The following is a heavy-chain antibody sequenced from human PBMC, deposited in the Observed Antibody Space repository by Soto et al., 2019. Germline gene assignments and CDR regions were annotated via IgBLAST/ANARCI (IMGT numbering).Heavy chain of an antibody. D-gene: IGHD4-17*01. V-gene: IGHV3-15*07. CDR2: IKSKTDGGTT. J-gene: IGHJ6*02. CDR3: TTDLDYGDYYYYYYGMDV. CDR1: GFTFSNAW. Sequence: THGGSLRLSCAASGFTFSNAWMNWVRQAPGKGLEWVGRIKSKTDGGTTDYAAPVKGRFTISRDDSKNTLYLQMNSLKTEDTAVYYCTTDLDYGDYYYYYYGMDVWGQGTTVTVSS.